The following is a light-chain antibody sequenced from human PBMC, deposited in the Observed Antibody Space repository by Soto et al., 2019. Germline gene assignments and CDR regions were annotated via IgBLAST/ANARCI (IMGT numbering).Light chain of an antibody. V-gene: IGKV1-39*01. CDR2: GAS. CDR1: ENIVTH. Sequence: DIQMTQSPNALSASLRDRVTITCRASENIVTHLNWYQQRPGKAPKVLIYGASNLQPGVPSRFSGSGSGTDFILTISSLQPEDFASYYCQQTYRTPLTFGAGTKVDIK. CDR3: QQTYRTPLT. J-gene: IGKJ4*01.